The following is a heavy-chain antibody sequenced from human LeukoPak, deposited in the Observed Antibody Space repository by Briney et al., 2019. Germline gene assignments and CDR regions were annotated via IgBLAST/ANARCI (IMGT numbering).Heavy chain of an antibody. V-gene: IGHV3-11*06. D-gene: IGHD6-19*01. CDR3: ARAREYSSGWYSVSDY. CDR1: GFTFSDYY. Sequence: GGSLRLSCVGSGFTFSDYYLSWIRQTPGKGLEWVSDISGSGTYARYADSVKGRFTISRDNAKDSLYLQMNSLRAEDTAVYYCARAREYSSGWYSVSDYWGQGTLVTVSS. CDR2: ISGSGTYA. J-gene: IGHJ4*02.